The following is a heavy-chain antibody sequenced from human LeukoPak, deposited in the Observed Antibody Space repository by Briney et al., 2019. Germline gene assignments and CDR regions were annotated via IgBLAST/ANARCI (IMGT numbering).Heavy chain of an antibody. V-gene: IGHV1-69*13. CDR2: IIPIFGTA. Sequence: ASVKVSCKASGGTFSSYAISWVRQAPGQGLEWMGGIIPIFGTANYAQKFQGRVTITADESTSTAYMELSSLRSEDTAVYYCARERGDSYYFDYWGQGTLVTVSS. CDR1: GGTFSSYA. D-gene: IGHD2-21*02. J-gene: IGHJ4*02. CDR3: ARERGDSYYFDY.